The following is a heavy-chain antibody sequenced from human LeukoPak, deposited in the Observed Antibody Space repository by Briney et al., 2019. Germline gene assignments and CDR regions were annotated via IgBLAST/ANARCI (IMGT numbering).Heavy chain of an antibody. J-gene: IGHJ4*02. Sequence: ASVKVSCKAFGYTFTSNYMHWVRQAPGQGPEWMGVISPSGGSTTYAQKFQGRVTLTRDMSTSTVYMELSSLRSEDTAVYYCARGREEQLVRGYSSGWYLWGQGTLVTVSS. CDR1: GYTFTSNY. CDR2: ISPSGGST. CDR3: ARGREEQLVRGYSSGWYL. D-gene: IGHD6-19*01. V-gene: IGHV1-46*01.